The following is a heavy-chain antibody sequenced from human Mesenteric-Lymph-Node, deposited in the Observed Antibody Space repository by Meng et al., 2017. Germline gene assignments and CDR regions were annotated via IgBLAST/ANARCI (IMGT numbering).Heavy chain of an antibody. CDR3: ASSDYYRSDY. CDR2: TSHSGST. CDR1: SCSISWGHR. J-gene: IGHJ4*02. V-gene: IGHV4-4*02. Sequence: VQLQLADPGAVEPSECQALAYTFSSCSISWGHRGTWHGLPPGRWLECVGETSHSGSTNYSPSVKSRVTISRDKSKNMLSLNLNSVTAAYTAVYYCASSDYYRSDYWGQGTLVTVSS. D-gene: IGHD3-22*01.